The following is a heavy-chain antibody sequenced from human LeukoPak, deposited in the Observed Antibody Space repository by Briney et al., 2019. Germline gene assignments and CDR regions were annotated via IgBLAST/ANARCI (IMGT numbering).Heavy chain of an antibody. CDR1: GFTFSIYT. J-gene: IGHJ4*02. CDR3: AKAKGGL. V-gene: IGHV3-23*01. D-gene: IGHD2-15*01. CDR2: ISGSGDTT. Sequence: GGSPRLSCVASGFTFSIYTMTWFRQAPGKGLEWVSSISGSGDTTYFADSARGRFTLSRDNSRNTLFLQMDSLRVDDTAVYYCAKAKGGLWGQGTLVTVSS.